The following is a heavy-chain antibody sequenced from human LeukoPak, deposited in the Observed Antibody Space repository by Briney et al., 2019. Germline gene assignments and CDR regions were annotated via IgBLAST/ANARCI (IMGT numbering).Heavy chain of an antibody. D-gene: IGHD5-24*01. V-gene: IGHV1-69*05. CDR1: GGTFSSYA. Sequence: GSSVKVSCKASGGTFSSYAISWVRQAPGQGLEWMGGIIPIFGTANYAHKHQGGVTNTTDESTSTAYMEQSSLRSEDTAVYYCARGPTSRDGYKYFDYWGQGTLVTVSS. J-gene: IGHJ4*02. CDR2: IIPIFGTA. CDR3: ARGPTSRDGYKYFDY.